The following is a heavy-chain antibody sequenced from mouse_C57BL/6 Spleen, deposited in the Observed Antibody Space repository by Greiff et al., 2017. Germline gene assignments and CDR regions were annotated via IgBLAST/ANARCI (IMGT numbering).Heavy chain of an antibody. CDR3: ASGLITTVVAFDY. CDR2: IHPNSGST. J-gene: IGHJ2*01. Sequence: QVQLQQPGAELVKPGASVKLSCKASGYTFTSYWMHWVKQRPGQGLEWIGMIHPNSGSTNYNEKFKSKATLTVDKSSSTAYMQLSSLTSEDSAVYYCASGLITTVVAFDYWSQGTTLTVSS. D-gene: IGHD1-1*01. CDR1: GYTFTSYW. V-gene: IGHV1-64*01.